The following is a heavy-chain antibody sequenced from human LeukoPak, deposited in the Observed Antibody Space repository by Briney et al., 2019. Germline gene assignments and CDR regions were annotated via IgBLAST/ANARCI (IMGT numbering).Heavy chain of an antibody. CDR1: GFIFNNYW. V-gene: IGHV3-48*02. CDR2: ISGSTSTI. D-gene: IGHD4-17*01. CDR3: ARDLYGDYSFDY. J-gene: IGHJ4*02. Sequence: GGSLRLSCAASGFIFNNYWMNWVRQAPGKGLEWVSYISGSTSTIKYADSVMGRFTISRDNAKNSLYLQMNSLRDEGTAVYYCARDLYGDYSFDYWGQGTLVTVSS.